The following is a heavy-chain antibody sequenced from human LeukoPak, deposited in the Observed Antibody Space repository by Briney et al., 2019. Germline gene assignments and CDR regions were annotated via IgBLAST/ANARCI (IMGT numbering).Heavy chain of an antibody. J-gene: IGHJ3*02. V-gene: IGHV3-23*01. CDR2: ISGSGGST. CDR3: ARGKSSSGWPDAFDI. CDR1: GFTFSSYA. Sequence: GGSLRLSCAASGFTFSSYAMSWVRQAPEKGLEWVSAISGSGGSTYYADSVKGRFTISRDNSKNTLYLQMNSLRAEDTAVYYCARGKSSSGWPDAFDIWGQGTMVTVSS. D-gene: IGHD6-19*01.